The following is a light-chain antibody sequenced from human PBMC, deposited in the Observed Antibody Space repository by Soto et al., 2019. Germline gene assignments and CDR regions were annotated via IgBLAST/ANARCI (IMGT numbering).Light chain of an antibody. Sequence: QSALTQPRSVSGSPGQSVTISCTGTSSDVGDYNYVSWYQQHPGKAPKLMIYDVTKRPSGVPDRFSGSKSGNTASLIISGLQAEDEADYYCCSYAGSYTYVLGTGTKVTVL. CDR2: DVT. CDR1: SSDVGDYNY. V-gene: IGLV2-11*01. J-gene: IGLJ1*01. CDR3: CSYAGSYTYV.